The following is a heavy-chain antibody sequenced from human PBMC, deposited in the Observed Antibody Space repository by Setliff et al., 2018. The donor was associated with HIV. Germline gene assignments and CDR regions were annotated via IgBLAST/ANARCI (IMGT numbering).Heavy chain of an antibody. D-gene: IGHD3-22*01. Sequence: SETLSLTCTVSGASISIGSYYWSWIRQPAGKGLEWIGRIYTSGSTNYNPSLKSRVTISVDTSKNQFSLKLSSVTAADTAVYYCARGYYDSSGTFDYWGQGTLVTVSS. CDR1: GASISIGSYY. CDR2: IYTSGST. J-gene: IGHJ4*02. CDR3: ARGYYDSSGTFDY. V-gene: IGHV4-61*02.